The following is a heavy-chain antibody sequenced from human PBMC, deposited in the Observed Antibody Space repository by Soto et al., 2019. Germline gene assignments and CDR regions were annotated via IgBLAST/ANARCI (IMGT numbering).Heavy chain of an antibody. V-gene: IGHV4-59*01. CDR3: ARIVLRGGWFDP. CDR1: GGSISSYY. D-gene: IGHD3-16*01. Sequence: SATLSVTCTVSGGSISSYYWSWIRQPPGKGLEWIGYIYYSVSTNYNPSLKSRVTISVDTSKNQFSLKLSSVTAADTAVYYCARIVLRGGWFDPWGQGTLVTVS. CDR2: IYYSVST. J-gene: IGHJ5*02.